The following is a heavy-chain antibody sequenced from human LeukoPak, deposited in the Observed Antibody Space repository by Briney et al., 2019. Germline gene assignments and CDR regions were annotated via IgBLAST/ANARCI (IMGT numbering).Heavy chain of an antibody. V-gene: IGHV3-43D*03. CDR3: AKDGRLAVEFHYYMDV. J-gene: IGHJ6*03. CDR1: GFTFDDYA. D-gene: IGHD6-19*01. CDR2: ISWDGGST. Sequence: GGSLRLSCAASGFTFDDYAMHWVRQAPGKGLEWVSLISWDGGSTYYADSVKGRFTISRDNSKNSLYLQMNSLRAEDTALYYCAKDGRLAVEFHYYMDVWGKGTTVTVSS.